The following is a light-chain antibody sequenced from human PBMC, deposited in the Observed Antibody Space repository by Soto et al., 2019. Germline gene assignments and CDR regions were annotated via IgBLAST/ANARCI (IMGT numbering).Light chain of an antibody. CDR1: QSISSY. Sequence: DIQMTQSPSSLSASVGDRVTITCRASQSISSYLNWYQQKPGKAPKLLIYAASSLQSGVPSRFSCSGSGTDFTLTISSLQPEDCATYYCQQSYSTPITFGPGTKVDIK. CDR2: AAS. J-gene: IGKJ3*01. CDR3: QQSYSTPIT. V-gene: IGKV1-39*01.